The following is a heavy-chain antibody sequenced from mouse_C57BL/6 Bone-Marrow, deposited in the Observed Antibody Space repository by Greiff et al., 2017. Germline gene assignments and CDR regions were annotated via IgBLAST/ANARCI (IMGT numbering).Heavy chain of an antibody. CDR3: ARYSGNYYAMDD. V-gene: IGHV7-3*01. CDR2: IRNKANGYTT. J-gene: IGHJ4*01. Sequence: DVMLVESGGGLVQPGGSLSLSCAASGFTFTDYYMSWVRQPPGKALEWLGFIRNKANGYTTEYSASVKGRFTISRDNSQSILYLQMNALGAEDSATYYCARYSGNYYAMDDWGQGTSVTVSS. CDR1: GFTFTDYY.